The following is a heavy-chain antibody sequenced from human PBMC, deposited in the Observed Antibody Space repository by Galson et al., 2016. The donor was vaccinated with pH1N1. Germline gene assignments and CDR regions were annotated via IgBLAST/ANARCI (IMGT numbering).Heavy chain of an antibody. D-gene: IGHD7-27*01. J-gene: IGHJ4*02. CDR3: IRDLGRLRDF. V-gene: IGHV1-46*03. Sequence: SVKVSCKASGYIFTRDYFHWVRQAPGQGLEWMGVIDTSNGGTTFAQKFQGLVTMTRDTSTSTVYMELSGLKSDDTAVYYCIRDLGRLRDFWGQGTLVTVSS. CDR1: GYIFTRDY. CDR2: IDTSNGGT.